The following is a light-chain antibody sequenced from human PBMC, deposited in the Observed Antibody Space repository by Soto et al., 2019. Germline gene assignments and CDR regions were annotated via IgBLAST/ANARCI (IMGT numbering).Light chain of an antibody. CDR2: DVS. CDR3: CSYAGSYTWV. J-gene: IGLJ3*02. CDR1: SSDVGGYNY. V-gene: IGLV2-11*01. Sequence: QSALTQPRSVSRSPGQSVTISCTGTSSDVGGYNYVSRYQQHPGKAPKLMIYDVSKRPSGVPDRFSGSKSGNTASLTISGLQAEDEADYYCCSYAGSYTWVFGGGTKLTVL.